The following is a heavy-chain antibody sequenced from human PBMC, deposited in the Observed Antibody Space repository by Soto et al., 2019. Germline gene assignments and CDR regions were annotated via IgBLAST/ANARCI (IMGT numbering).Heavy chain of an antibody. J-gene: IGHJ3*02. CDR2: ISYDGSNK. CDR1: GFTFSGYG. D-gene: IGHD3-10*01. V-gene: IGHV3-30*18. Sequence: QVQLVESGGGVVQPGRSLRLSCAASGFTFSGYGMHWVRQAPGKGLEWVAVISYDGSNKYYADSVKGRFTISRDNSKNTLYLQMNSLRAEDTAVYYCAKDSRFGELFDAFDIWGQGTMVTVSS. CDR3: AKDSRFGELFDAFDI.